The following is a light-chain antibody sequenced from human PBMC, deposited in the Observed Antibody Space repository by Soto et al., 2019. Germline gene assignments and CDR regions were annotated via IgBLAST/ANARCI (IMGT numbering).Light chain of an antibody. V-gene: IGLV2-14*01. CDR2: DVS. CDR1: SSEIGAYNH. CDR3: SSFTSTSTLL. J-gene: IGLJ2*01. Sequence: QSALTQPASVSGSPGQSITISCTGTSSEIGAYNHVSWYQHHPGKAPKLIIYDVSNRPSGVSDRFSGSRSGDAASLTISGLQSEDEADYYCSSFTSTSTLLFGGGTNLTVL.